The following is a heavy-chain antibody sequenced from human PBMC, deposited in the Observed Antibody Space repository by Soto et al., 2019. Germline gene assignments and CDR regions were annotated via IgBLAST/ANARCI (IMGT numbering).Heavy chain of an antibody. V-gene: IGHV4-31*03. CDR2: IYYSGST. Sequence: SDTLSLTCTVSGGSISSGGYYWSWIRQHPGKGLEWIGYIYYSGSTYYNPSLKSRVTISVDTSKNQFSLKLSSVTAADTAVYYCAVYSGSYSYFDYWGQGTLVTVSS. CDR1: GGSISSGGYY. J-gene: IGHJ4*02. CDR3: AVYSGSYSYFDY. D-gene: IGHD1-26*01.